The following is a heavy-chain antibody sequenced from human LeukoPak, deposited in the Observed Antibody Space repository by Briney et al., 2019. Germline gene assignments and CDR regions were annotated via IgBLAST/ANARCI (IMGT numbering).Heavy chain of an antibody. CDR3: TTERAGAFDY. CDR1: GITFSNAW. CDR2: VLSKSDGGTP. D-gene: IGHD3-10*01. J-gene: IGHJ4*02. Sequence: PGGFLRLSCAASGITFSNAWMTWVRQAPGKGLEWVGRVLSKSDGGTPNYGTPVKGRFTISRDDSKDILYLQMNSLKTEDTAVYYCTTERAGAFDYWGQGSLVTVSS. V-gene: IGHV3-15*01.